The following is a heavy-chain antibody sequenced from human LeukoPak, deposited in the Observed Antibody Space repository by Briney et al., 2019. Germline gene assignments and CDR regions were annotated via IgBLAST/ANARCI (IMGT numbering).Heavy chain of an antibody. CDR2: ISGSGVST. CDR1: GFTFSSFG. CDR3: ARSDWFDP. J-gene: IGHJ5*02. D-gene: IGHD2-21*01. V-gene: IGHV3-23*01. Sequence: GGSLRLSCAASGFTFSSFGMSWVRQAPGKGLEWVSAISGSGVSTYYADSVKGRVTISRDNAKNTLYLQMNSLRAEDTAVYYCARSDWFDPWGQGTLVIVSS.